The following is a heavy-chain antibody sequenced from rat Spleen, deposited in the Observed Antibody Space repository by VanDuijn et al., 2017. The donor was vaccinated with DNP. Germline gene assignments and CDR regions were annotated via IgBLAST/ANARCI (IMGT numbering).Heavy chain of an antibody. CDR2: VNSAGTT. CDR1: GFSITSDY. J-gene: IGHJ3*01. CDR3: ARSEAAISTFAY. Sequence: EVQLQESGPGLVKPSQSLSLTCSVTGFSITSDYWGWIRKFPGNKLEWMGSVNSAGTTNYNPSLKSRIPITRDTSKNQLFLQVNSVTTEDTATYYCARSEAAISTFAYWGQGTLVTVSS. V-gene: IGHV3-3*01. D-gene: IGHD1-2*01.